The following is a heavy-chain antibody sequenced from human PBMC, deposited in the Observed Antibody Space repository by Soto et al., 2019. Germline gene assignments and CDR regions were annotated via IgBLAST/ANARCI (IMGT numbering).Heavy chain of an antibody. CDR3: AKIYDFWSGGNWFDP. CDR1: GFTFSSYA. D-gene: IGHD3-3*01. V-gene: IGHV3-23*01. J-gene: IGHJ5*02. CDR2: ISGSGGST. Sequence: EVQLLESGGGLVQPGGSLRLSCAASGFTFSSYAMSWVRQAPGKGLEWVSAISGSGGSTYYADSVKGRFTISRDNSKNTLYLQMNSLRAEETAVYYCAKIYDFWSGGNWFDPWGQGTLVTVSS.